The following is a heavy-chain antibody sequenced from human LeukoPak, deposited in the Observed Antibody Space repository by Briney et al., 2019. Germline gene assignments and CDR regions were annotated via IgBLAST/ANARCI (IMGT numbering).Heavy chain of an antibody. CDR3: ARGLSDYYYDSSGYPL. V-gene: IGHV7-4-1*02. D-gene: IGHD3-22*01. Sequence: GASVKVSCKASGYTFTGYAMNWVRQAPGQGLEWMGWINTNTGSPTYAQGFTGRFVFSLDTSVSTAYLQISGLKAEDTAVYYCARGLSDYYYDSSGYPLWGQGTLVTVSS. CDR1: GYTFTGYA. J-gene: IGHJ4*02. CDR2: INTNTGSP.